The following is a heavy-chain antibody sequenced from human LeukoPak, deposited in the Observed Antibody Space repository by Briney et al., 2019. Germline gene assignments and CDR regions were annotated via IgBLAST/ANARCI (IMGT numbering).Heavy chain of an antibody. CDR1: GGTFSSYA. D-gene: IGHD3-16*01. CDR3: ARGKSPRYYDYVWGRNSNYYYYYYMDV. J-gene: IGHJ6*03. CDR2: IIPIFGTA. Sequence: SVKVSCKASGGTFSSYAISWVRQAPGQGLEWMGGIIPIFGTANYAQKFQGRVTITADKSTSTAYMELSSLRSEDTAVYYCARGKSPRYYDYVWGRNSNYYYYYYMDVWGKGTTVTVSS. V-gene: IGHV1-69*06.